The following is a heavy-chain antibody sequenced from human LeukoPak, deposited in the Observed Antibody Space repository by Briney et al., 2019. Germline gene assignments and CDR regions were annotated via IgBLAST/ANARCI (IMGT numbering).Heavy chain of an antibody. J-gene: IGHJ5*02. Sequence: GGSLRLSCAASGFTFSSYWMSWVRQAPGKGLEWVANIKQDGSEKYYVDSVKGRFTIPRDNAKNSLYLQMNSLRAEDTAVYYCARDAFAAWFDPWGQGTLVTVSS. CDR2: IKQDGSEK. CDR3: ARDAFAAWFDP. D-gene: IGHD3-3*02. V-gene: IGHV3-7*01. CDR1: GFTFSSYW.